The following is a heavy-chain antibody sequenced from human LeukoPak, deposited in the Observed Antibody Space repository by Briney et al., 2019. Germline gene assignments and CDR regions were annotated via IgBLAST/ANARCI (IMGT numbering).Heavy chain of an antibody. CDR2: INHSGST. CDR3: ARGRYYSGSGSYYNNGFDY. D-gene: IGHD3-10*01. J-gene: IGHJ4*02. Sequence: SSETLPLTCAVYGGSFSTYYWSWVRQPPGKGLEWIGEINHSGSTNYNPSLKSRVTISVDTSKNQFSLKLSSVTAADTAVYYCARGRYYSGSGSYYNNGFDYWGQGTLVTVSS. V-gene: IGHV4-34*01. CDR1: GGSFSTYY.